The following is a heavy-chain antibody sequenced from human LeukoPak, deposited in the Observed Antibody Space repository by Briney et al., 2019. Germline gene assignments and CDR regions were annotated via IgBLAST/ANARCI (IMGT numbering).Heavy chain of an antibody. J-gene: IGHJ5*01. CDR1: GFTFSSAW. CDR3: TTDRGRTELPLFAS. Sequence: GGSLRLSCAASGFTFSSAWMGWVRQAPGKGLEWVGRIKSKTDGGTTDYAAPVKVRFTISGDDSKTTLYLQMSSLKIEDTAAYYCTTDRGRTELPLFASWGQGTLVTVSS. CDR2: IKSKTDGGTT. D-gene: IGHD1-26*01. V-gene: IGHV3-15*01.